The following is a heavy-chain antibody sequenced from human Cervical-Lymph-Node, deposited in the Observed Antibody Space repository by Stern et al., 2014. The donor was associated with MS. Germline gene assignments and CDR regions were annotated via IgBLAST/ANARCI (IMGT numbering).Heavy chain of an antibody. CDR3: ATVILTVPYGMDV. J-gene: IGHJ6*02. D-gene: IGHD2-15*01. Sequence: DQLVESGGGLVQPGGSLRLSCTASGFSVRGTYMAWVRQGPGKGLEWGSAIFSGETTYYGDSVKGRFTISRDSSKNTLHLQMNTLRAEDTAVYYCATVILTVPYGMDVWGHGTTVTVSS. V-gene: IGHV3-66*01. CDR1: GFSVRGTY. CDR2: IFSGETT.